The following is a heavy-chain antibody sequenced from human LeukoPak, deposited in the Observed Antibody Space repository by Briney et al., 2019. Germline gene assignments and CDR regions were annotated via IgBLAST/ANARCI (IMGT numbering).Heavy chain of an antibody. CDR3: ARDFWGAHRVDFFDF. CDR1: GFNFSDYW. D-gene: IGHD3-3*01. CDR2: IKQDGSET. V-gene: IGHV3-7*01. J-gene: IGHJ4*02. Sequence: PGGSLRLSCAASGFNFSDYWMSWVRRAPGKGLEWVANIKQDGSETYYVESVRGRFTISRDNAKKSLYLQMNSLRGDDTAVYYCARDFWGAHRVDFFDFWGKGTLVTVSS.